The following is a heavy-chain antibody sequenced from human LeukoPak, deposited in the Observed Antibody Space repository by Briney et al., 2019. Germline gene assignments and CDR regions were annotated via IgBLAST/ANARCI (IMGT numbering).Heavy chain of an antibody. CDR1: GYTFTGYY. J-gene: IGHJ5*02. CDR3: ARGIVVVPAAMMGDNWFDP. D-gene: IGHD2-2*01. Sequence: ASVKVSCKASGYTFTGYYMHWVRQAPGQGLEWMGWINPNSGGTSYAQKFQGRVTMTRDTSISTAYMELSRLRSDDTAVYYCARGIVVVPAAMMGDNWFDPWGQGTLVTVSS. CDR2: INPNSGGT. V-gene: IGHV1-2*02.